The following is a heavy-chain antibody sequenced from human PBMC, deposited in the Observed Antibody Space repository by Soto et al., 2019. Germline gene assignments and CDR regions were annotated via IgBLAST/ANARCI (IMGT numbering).Heavy chain of an antibody. D-gene: IGHD5-12*01. V-gene: IGHV4-31*03. CDR3: TRVEVGYSHNHYYYFDY. CDR1: GGSISSGGYY. CDR2: IYYSGST. Sequence: SETLSLTCTVSGGSISSGGYYWSWIRQHPGKGLEWIGEIYYSGSTYYNPSLKSRVTISIDKSKNQFSLKLSSVSAADTAVYYCTRVEVGYSHNHYYYFDYWGLGTLVTVSS. J-gene: IGHJ4*02.